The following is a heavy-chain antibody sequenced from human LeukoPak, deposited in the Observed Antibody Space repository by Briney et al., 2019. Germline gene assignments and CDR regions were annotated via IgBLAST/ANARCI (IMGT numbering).Heavy chain of an antibody. V-gene: IGHV1-18*01. D-gene: IGHD6-19*01. CDR2: ISAYNGNT. CDR1: GYTFTSYG. Sequence: ASVKVSCKASGYTFTSYGISWVRQAPGQGLEWMGWISAYNGNTNYAQKLQGRVTMTTDTSTSTAYTELRSLRSDDTAVYYCARDFVGIAVAGTGSNWFDPWGQGTLVTVSS. CDR3: ARDFVGIAVAGTGSNWFDP. J-gene: IGHJ5*02.